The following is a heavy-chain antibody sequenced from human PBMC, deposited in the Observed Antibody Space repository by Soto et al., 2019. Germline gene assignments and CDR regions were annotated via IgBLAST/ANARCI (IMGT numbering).Heavy chain of an antibody. Sequence: VASVKVSCKASGYTFTSYDINWVRQATGQGLEWMGWMNPNSGNTGYAQKFQGRVTTTRNTSISTAYMELSSLRSEDTAVYYCARGAGMRFGESPYYYYYGMDVWGQGTTVTVSS. J-gene: IGHJ6*02. CDR3: ARGAGMRFGESPYYYYYGMDV. CDR2: MNPNSGNT. D-gene: IGHD3-10*01. CDR1: GYTFTSYD. V-gene: IGHV1-8*01.